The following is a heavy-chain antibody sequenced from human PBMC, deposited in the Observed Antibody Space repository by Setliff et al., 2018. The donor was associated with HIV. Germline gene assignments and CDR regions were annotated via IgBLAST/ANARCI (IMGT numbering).Heavy chain of an antibody. Sequence: PGASLKISCKGSGYTFATYWIGWVRQMPGKGLEWMGIIYPGDSDTRYSPSFQGQVTISADKSISTAYLQWSSLKASDTAMYYCARQHPFLEWLPLHFDQWGQGTLVTVSS. J-gene: IGHJ4*02. CDR3: ARQHPFLEWLPLHFDQ. V-gene: IGHV5-51*01. CDR2: IYPGDSDT. CDR1: GYTFATYW. D-gene: IGHD3-3*01.